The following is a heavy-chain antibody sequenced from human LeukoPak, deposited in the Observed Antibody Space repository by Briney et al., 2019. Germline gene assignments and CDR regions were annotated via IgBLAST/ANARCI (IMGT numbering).Heavy chain of an antibody. V-gene: IGHV1-69*05. CDR3: ARGPGITISYNWFDP. CDR1: GGTFSSYA. Sequence: VASVKVSCKASGGTFSSYAIGWVRQAPGQGLEWMGRIIPIFGTANYAQKFQGRVTITTDESTSTAYMELSSLRSEDTAVYYCARGPGITISYNWFDPWGQGTLVTVSS. J-gene: IGHJ5*02. D-gene: IGHD3-3*01. CDR2: IIPIFGTA.